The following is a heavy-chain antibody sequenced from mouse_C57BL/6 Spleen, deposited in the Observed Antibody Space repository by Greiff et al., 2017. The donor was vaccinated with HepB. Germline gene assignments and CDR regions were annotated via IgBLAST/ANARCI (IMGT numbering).Heavy chain of an antibody. D-gene: IGHD2-1*01. CDR2: ISYDGSN. V-gene: IGHV3-6*01. Sequence: VQLKESGPGLVKPSQSLSLTCSVTGYSITSGYYWNWIRQFPGNKLEWMGYISYDGSNNYNPSLKNRISITRDTSKNQFFLKLNSVTTEDTATYYCAIYGNYYFDYWGQGTTLTVSS. J-gene: IGHJ2*01. CDR3: AIYGNYYFDY. CDR1: GYSITSGYY.